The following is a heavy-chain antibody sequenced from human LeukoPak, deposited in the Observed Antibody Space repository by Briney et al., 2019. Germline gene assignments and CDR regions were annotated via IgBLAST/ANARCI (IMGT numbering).Heavy chain of an antibody. D-gene: IGHD6-13*01. CDR3: TKEGLGAAAGTFDC. CDR2: ISGSGDST. J-gene: IGHJ4*02. V-gene: IGHV3-23*01. CDR1: GSTFSRYA. Sequence: QPGGSLRLSCAASGSTFSRYAMNWVRQAPGKGLACVSSISGSGDSTDYADSVKGRFTISRDNSESTLSLQRNSLRGEDTAVCYCTKEGLGAAAGTFDCWGQGTLVTVSS.